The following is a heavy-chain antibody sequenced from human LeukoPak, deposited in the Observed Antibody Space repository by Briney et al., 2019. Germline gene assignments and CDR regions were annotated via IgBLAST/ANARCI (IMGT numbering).Heavy chain of an antibody. D-gene: IGHD4-23*01. CDR3: ARDLSSHGGNSDY. V-gene: IGHV1-69*04. J-gene: IGHJ4*02. CDR1: GGTFSSYA. CDR2: IIPILGIA. Sequence: ASVKVSCKASGGTFSSYAISWVRQAPGQGLEWMGRIIPILGIANYAQKFQGRVTITADKSTSTAYMELSSLRSEDTAVYYCARDLSSHGGNSDYWGQGTLVTVSS.